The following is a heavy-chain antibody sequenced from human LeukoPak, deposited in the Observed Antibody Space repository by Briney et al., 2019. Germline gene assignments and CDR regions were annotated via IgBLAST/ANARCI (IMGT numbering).Heavy chain of an antibody. CDR3: AGSYYNVFDY. Sequence: PGRSLRLSCAASGFTFSNYGMHWVRQAPARGLEWVALICYDGSNKYYADSVKGRFTISRDNSKNTLYLQMNSLRAEDTAVYYCAGSYYNVFDYWGQGTLVTVSS. D-gene: IGHD3-10*01. V-gene: IGHV3-33*01. CDR2: ICYDGSNK. CDR1: GFTFSNYG. J-gene: IGHJ4*02.